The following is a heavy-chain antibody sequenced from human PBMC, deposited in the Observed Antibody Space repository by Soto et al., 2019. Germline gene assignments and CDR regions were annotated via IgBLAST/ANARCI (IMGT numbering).Heavy chain of an antibody. J-gene: IGHJ6*02. CDR3: ARGITMVRGAPIYGMDV. Sequence: SQTLPLTCAVYGGSFSGYYRNWIRQPPGKALGCTGEINHSGSTNYNPSLKSPVTISLDTSTSKNQFSLKLRTVTAADTAVYYCARGITMVRGAPIYGMDVWGQGTTVTVSS. D-gene: IGHD3-10*01. CDR1: GGSFSGYY. CDR2: INHSGST. V-gene: IGHV4-34*01.